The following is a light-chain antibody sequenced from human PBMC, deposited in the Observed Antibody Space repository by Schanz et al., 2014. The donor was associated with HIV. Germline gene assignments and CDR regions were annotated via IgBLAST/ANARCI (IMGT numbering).Light chain of an antibody. CDR2: DAS. CDR1: QSVSSSY. Sequence: EIVLTQSPATLSLSPGERATLSCGASQSVSSSYLAWYQQKPGLAPRLLIYDASSRATGIPDRFSGSGSGTDFTLTISRLEPEDVALYYCQQGGSWPLTFGGGTTVEIK. CDR3: QQGGSWPLT. V-gene: IGKV3D-20*01. J-gene: IGKJ4*01.